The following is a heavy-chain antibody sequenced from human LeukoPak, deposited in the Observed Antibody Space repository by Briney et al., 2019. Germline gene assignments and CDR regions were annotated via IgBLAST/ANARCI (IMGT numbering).Heavy chain of an antibody. V-gene: IGHV3-15*01. CDR2: IKSKTDGGTT. CDR3: TTSYDILTGYLGRDY. D-gene: IGHD3-9*01. CDR1: GFTFSNAW. J-gene: IGHJ4*02. Sequence: GGSLRLSCAASGFTFSNAWMSWVRQAPGKGLEWVGRIKSKTDGGTTDYAASVKGRFTISRDDSKNTLYLQMNSLKTEDTAVYYCTTSYDILTGYLGRDYWGQGTLVTVSS.